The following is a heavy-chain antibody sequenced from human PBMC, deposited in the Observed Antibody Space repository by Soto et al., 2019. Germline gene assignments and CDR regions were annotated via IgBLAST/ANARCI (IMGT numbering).Heavy chain of an antibody. V-gene: IGHV3-23*01. J-gene: IGHJ5*02. Sequence: GGSLRLSCAASGFTFSSFAMCWVRQAPEKGLEWVTGISGSGRSTFYADSVKGRFAISRDNSKNTLYLQMNSLRAEDTAVYYCARDFLRYCSGGSCNWFDPWGQGTLVTVSS. CDR1: GFTFSSFA. CDR2: ISGSGRST. D-gene: IGHD2-15*01. CDR3: ARDFLRYCSGGSCNWFDP.